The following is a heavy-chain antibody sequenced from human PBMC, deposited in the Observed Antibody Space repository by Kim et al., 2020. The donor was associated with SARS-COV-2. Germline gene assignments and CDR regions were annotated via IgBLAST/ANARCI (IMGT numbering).Heavy chain of an antibody. D-gene: IGHD2-2*02. CDR2: IYSGGST. CDR3: ARDRAAAIPYSHGMGD. CDR1: GFTVSSNY. V-gene: IGHV3-53*01. J-gene: IGHJ6*02. Sequence: GGSLRLSCAASGFTVSSNYMSWVRQAPGKGLEWVSAIYSGGSTYYADPAKKRISTSRDNTKNTPHLHMNSTRAAETPAYYCARDRAAAIPYSHGMGDWG.